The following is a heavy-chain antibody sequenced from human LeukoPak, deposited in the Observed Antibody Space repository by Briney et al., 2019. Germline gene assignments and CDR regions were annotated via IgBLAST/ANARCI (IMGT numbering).Heavy chain of an antibody. Sequence: SETLSLTCIVSGGSISTYYWSWIRQPPGKGLEWIGFIYNNRNTNYNPSLKSRVTISVGTSENQFSLKLNSVTAADTAVYYCARRNVLTEGEAFDVWGQGTMVTVSS. CDR1: GGSISTYY. V-gene: IGHV4-59*08. CDR2: IYNNRNT. J-gene: IGHJ3*01. CDR3: ARRNVLTEGEAFDV. D-gene: IGHD3-16*01.